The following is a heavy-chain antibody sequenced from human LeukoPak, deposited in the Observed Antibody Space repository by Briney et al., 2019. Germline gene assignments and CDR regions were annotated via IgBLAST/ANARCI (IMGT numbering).Heavy chain of an antibody. CDR3: ARAPRWITMIVDGYKAGDAFDI. V-gene: IGHV4-59*01. CDR1: GGSISSYY. Sequence: SETLSLTCTVSGGSISSYYWSWIRQPPGKGLEWIGHIYYSGSTNYNPSLKSRVTISVDTSKNQFSLKLSSVTAADTAVYYCARAPRWITMIVDGYKAGDAFDIWGQGTMVTVSS. CDR2: IYYSGST. J-gene: IGHJ3*02. D-gene: IGHD3-22*01.